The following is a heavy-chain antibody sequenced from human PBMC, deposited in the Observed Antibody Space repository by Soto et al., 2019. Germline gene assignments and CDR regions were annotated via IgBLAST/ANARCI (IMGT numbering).Heavy chain of an antibody. Sequence: GESLKISCKGSGYSFTIYWIGWVRQMPGKGLEWMGIIYPGDSDTRYSPSFQGQVTISADKSISTAYLQWSSLKASDTAMYYCARGRYSYGSGNWFDPWGPGTLVTVSS. CDR2: IYPGDSDT. V-gene: IGHV5-51*01. J-gene: IGHJ5*02. CDR1: GYSFTIYW. D-gene: IGHD5-18*01. CDR3: ARGRYSYGSGNWFDP.